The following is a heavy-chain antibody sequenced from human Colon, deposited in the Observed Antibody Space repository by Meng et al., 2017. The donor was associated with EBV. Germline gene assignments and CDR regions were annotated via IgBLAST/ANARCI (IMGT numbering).Heavy chain of an antibody. J-gene: IGHJ5*02. V-gene: IGHV2-5*02. CDR2: IYWDDDK. CDR3: ALFTRSWFDP. Sequence: HIPFEAFAPPVVKPTQTLTLTCTFSGFSLSTSEVGVGWIRQPPGKALEWLAVIYWDDDKRYSPSLKSRLTITKDTSKNQVVLTLTNMDPVDTATYYCALFTRSWFDPWGQGTLVTVSS. D-gene: IGHD2-2*01. CDR1: GFSLSTSEVG.